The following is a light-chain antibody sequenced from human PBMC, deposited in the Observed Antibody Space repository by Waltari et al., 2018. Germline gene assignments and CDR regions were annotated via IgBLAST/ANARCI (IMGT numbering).Light chain of an antibody. CDR3: QQYNNGPPET. V-gene: IGKV3-15*01. Sequence: IVMTQSPATLSVSPGEGATLSCRASQSININVAWVQQKPGQSPRLLIYEASTRATGVPVRFSGIGSGTDFTLTISSLQSEDSATYYCQQYNNGPPETFGQGTKVEIK. CDR1: QSININ. J-gene: IGKJ1*01. CDR2: EAS.